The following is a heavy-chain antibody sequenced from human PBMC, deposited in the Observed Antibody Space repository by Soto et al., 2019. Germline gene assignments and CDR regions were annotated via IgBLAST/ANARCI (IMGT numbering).Heavy chain of an antibody. Sequence: GGSLRLSCAASGFTFSSYAMHWVRQAPGKGLEWVAVISYDGSNKYYADSVKGRFTISRDNSKNTLYLQMNSLRAEDTAVYYCVPTVKMDVWGQGTTVTVSS. CDR3: VPTVKMDV. J-gene: IGHJ6*02. CDR2: ISYDGSNK. V-gene: IGHV3-30-3*01. CDR1: GFTFSSYA. D-gene: IGHD4-4*01.